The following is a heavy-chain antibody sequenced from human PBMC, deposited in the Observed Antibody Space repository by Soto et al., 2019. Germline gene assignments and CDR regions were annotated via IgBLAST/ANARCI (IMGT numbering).Heavy chain of an antibody. CDR2: IYYSGST. J-gene: IGHJ5*02. CDR3: VTIPAPMSFGRNWFDP. CDR1: GGSISSGDYY. D-gene: IGHD2-2*01. Sequence: SETLSLTCTVSGGSISSGDYYWSWIRQPPGKGPEWIGYIYYSGSTYYNPSLKIRVIISVDTSKNQFSLKLSSVTVAVTAVYFCVTIPAPMSFGRNWFDPWGQGTLVTVSS. V-gene: IGHV4-30-4*01.